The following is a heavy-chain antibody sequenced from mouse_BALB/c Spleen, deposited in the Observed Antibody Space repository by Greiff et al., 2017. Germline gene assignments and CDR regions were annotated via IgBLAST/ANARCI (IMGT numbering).Heavy chain of an antibody. V-gene: IGHV1-12*01. CDR2: IYPGNGDT. D-gene: IGHD2-3*01. CDR1: GYTFTSYN. CDR3: ARYDGYYPYAMDY. Sequence: LQQSGAELVKPGASVKMSCKASGYTFTSYNMHWVKQTPGQGLEWIGAIYPGNGDTSYNQKFKGKATLTADKSSSTAYMQLSSLTSEDSAVYYCARYDGYYPYAMDYWGQGTSVTVSS. J-gene: IGHJ4*01.